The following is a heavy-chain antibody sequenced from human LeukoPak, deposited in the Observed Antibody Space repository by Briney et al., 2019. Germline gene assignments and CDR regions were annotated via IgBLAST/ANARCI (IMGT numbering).Heavy chain of an antibody. CDR2: IYYSGST. D-gene: IGHD3-10*01. CDR1: GGSISSSSYY. V-gene: IGHV4-39*07. CDR3: ASRTVLLWWYMDV. J-gene: IGHJ6*03. Sequence: SETLSLTCTVSGGSISSSSYYWGWIRQPPGKGLEWIGSIYYSGSTNYNPSLKSRVTISVDTSKNQFSLKLSSVTAADTAVYYCASRTVLLWWYMDVWGKGTTVTVSS.